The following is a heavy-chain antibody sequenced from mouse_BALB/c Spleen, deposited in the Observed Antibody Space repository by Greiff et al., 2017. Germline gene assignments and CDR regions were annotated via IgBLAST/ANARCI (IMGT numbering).Heavy chain of an antibody. CDR1: GYSITSGYY. CDR2: ISYDGSN. V-gene: IGHV3-6*02. J-gene: IGHJ4*01. CDR3: ARDNPSAVVEDYAMDY. Sequence: ESGPGLVKPSQSLSLTCSVTGYSITSGYYWNWIRQFPGNKLEWMGYISYDGSNNYNPSLKNRISITRDTSKNQFFLKLNSVTTEDTATYYCARDNPSAVVEDYAMDYWGQGTSVTVSS. D-gene: IGHD1-1*01.